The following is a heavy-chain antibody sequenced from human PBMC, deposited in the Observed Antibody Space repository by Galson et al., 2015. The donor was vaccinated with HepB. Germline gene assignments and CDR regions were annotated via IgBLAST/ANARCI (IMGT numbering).Heavy chain of an antibody. V-gene: IGHV3-30*18. CDR3: AKDRDEARRKWSGYQDY. CDR1: GFTFSSYG. CDR2: ISYDGSNK. Sequence: SLRLSCAASGFTFSSYGMHWVRQAPGKGLEWVAVISYDGSNKYYADSVKGRFTISRDNSKNTLYLQMNSLRAEDTAVYYCAKDRDEARRKWSGYQDYWGQGTLVTVSS. J-gene: IGHJ4*02. D-gene: IGHD3-3*01.